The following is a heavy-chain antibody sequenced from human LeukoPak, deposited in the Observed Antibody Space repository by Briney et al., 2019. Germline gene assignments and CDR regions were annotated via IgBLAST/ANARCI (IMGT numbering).Heavy chain of an antibody. D-gene: IGHD6-19*01. CDR3: ARIGGSIGWYYFDY. J-gene: IGHJ4*02. CDR2: IYYSGTT. CDR1: GGSISSSSYY. Sequence: SETLSLTCTVSGGSISSSSYYWAWIRQPPGTGLEWIGTIYYSGTTYYNPSLKSRVTISVDTSKNQFSLKLSSVTAADTAVYYCARIGGSIGWYYFDYWGLGTRVTVSS. V-gene: IGHV4-39*01.